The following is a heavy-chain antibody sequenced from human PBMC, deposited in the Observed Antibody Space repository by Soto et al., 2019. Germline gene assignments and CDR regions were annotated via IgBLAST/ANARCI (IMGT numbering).Heavy chain of an antibody. Sequence: ASVKVSCKTSGYFFTSYYIHCVLQSPLQWLEWMGCINPNNGGTNSAQKFQGRVTMTSDTSINTAYMEITSLRSDDTALYYCAREVTYGGGSFSLGLWGQGTLVTVSS. D-gene: IGHD3-10*01. CDR2: INPNNGGT. CDR3: AREVTYGGGSFSLGL. V-gene: IGHV1-2*02. CDR1: GYFFTSYY. J-gene: IGHJ4*02.